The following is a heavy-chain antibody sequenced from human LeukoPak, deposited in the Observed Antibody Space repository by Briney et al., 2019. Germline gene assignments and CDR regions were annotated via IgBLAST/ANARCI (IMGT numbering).Heavy chain of an antibody. CDR3: ARETPRVGAEGTNWFDP. V-gene: IGHV4-31*03. D-gene: IGHD1-1*01. Sequence: KPSETLSLTCTVSGGSISSGGYYWSWIRQHPGKGLEWIGYIYYSGSTYYNPSLKSRVTISVDTSNNQFSLKLSSVTAADTAVYYCARETPRVGAEGTNWFDPWGQGTLVTVPS. J-gene: IGHJ5*02. CDR2: IYYSGST. CDR1: GGSISSGGYY.